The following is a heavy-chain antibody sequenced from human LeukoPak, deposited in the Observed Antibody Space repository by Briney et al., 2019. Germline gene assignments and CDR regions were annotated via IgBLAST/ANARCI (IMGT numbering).Heavy chain of an antibody. V-gene: IGHV3-11*01. CDR3: ARARLFYDSSGYYLPPFDY. D-gene: IGHD3-22*01. CDR2: ISSSGSTI. Sequence: GGSLRLSCAASGFTFSDYYMSWIRQAPGKGLEWVSYISSSGSTIYYADSVKGRFTISRDNAKNSLYLQMNSPRAEDTAVYYCARARLFYDSSGYYLPPFDYWGQGTLVTVSS. CDR1: GFTFSDYY. J-gene: IGHJ4*02.